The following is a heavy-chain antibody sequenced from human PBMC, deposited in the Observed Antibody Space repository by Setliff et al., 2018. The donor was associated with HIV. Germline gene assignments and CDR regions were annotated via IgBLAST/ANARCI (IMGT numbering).Heavy chain of an antibody. D-gene: IGHD3-3*01. J-gene: IGHJ4*02. Sequence: PGGSLRLSCAASGFTFSSYEMNWVRQAPGKGLEWVSAISGSGGSTYYADSVKGRFTISRDNAKNSLYLQMNSLTAEDTAVYYCARDVSWRVRTYIDYWGQGALVTVSS. CDR2: ISGSGGST. CDR1: GFTFSSYE. CDR3: ARDVSWRVRTYIDY. V-gene: IGHV3-48*03.